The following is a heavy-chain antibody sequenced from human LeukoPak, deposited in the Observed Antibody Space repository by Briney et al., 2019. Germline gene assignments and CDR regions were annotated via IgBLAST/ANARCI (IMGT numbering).Heavy chain of an antibody. V-gene: IGHV1-69*13. CDR1: GGTFSSYA. J-gene: IGHJ4*02. Sequence: GASVKVSCKASGGTFSSYAISWVRQAPGQGLEWMGGIIPIFGTANYAQKFQGRVTITADESTSTAYMELRSLRSDDTAVYYCARASSATPSQLDFDYWGQGTLVTVSS. D-gene: IGHD3-10*01. CDR3: ARASSATPSQLDFDY. CDR2: IIPIFGTA.